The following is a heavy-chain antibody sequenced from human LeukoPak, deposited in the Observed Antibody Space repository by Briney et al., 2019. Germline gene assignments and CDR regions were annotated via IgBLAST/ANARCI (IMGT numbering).Heavy chain of an antibody. J-gene: IGHJ4*02. CDR3: ARSSFYSSSWYFDY. CDR1: GYSIISDYY. CDR2: IYHSGST. V-gene: IGHV4-38-2*02. Sequence: SETLSLTCTVSGYSIISDYYWGWIRQPPGKGLEWIGNIYHSGSTYYNPSLKSRVTISVDTSKNQFSLKLSSVTAADTAVYYCARSSFYSSSWYFDYWGQGTLVTVSS. D-gene: IGHD6-13*01.